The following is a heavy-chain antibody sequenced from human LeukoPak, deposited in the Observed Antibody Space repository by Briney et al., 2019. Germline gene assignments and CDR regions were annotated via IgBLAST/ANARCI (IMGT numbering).Heavy chain of an antibody. D-gene: IGHD5-18*01. J-gene: IGHJ5*02. V-gene: IGHV3-21*01. Sequence: PGGSLRLSCAASGFTFSTYSMNWVRQAPGKGLEWVSSISGSSSYIFYADSVKGRFTISRDSAQNSLYLQMNSLRAEDTAVYYCARGQSYGWFDRWGQGTLVTVSS. CDR1: GFTFSTYS. CDR2: ISGSSSYI. CDR3: ARGQSYGWFDR.